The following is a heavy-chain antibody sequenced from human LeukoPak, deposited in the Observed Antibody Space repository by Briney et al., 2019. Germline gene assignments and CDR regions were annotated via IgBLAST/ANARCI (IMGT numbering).Heavy chain of an antibody. V-gene: IGHV4-34*01. CDR2: INHSGST. Sequence: KSSETLSLTCAVYGGSFSGYYWSWIRQPPGKGLEWIGEINHSGSTNYNPSLKSRVTISVDTSKNQFSLKLSSVTAADTAVYYCARDSGYGSGSYIPVGDYWGQGTLVTVSS. CDR1: GGSFSGYY. D-gene: IGHD3-10*01. J-gene: IGHJ4*02. CDR3: ARDSGYGSGSYIPVGDY.